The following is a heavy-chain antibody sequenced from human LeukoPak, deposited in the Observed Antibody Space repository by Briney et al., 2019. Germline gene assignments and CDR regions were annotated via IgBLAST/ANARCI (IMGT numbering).Heavy chain of an antibody. CDR3: ARDQQQLASPLDY. CDR1: GXTFSSYS. V-gene: IGHV3-48*02. CDR2: ISSSSSTI. D-gene: IGHD6-13*01. J-gene: IGHJ4*02. Sequence: GGSLRLSCAASGXTFSSYSMNWVRQAPGKGREWVSYISSSSSTIYYADSVKGRFTISRDNAKNSLYLQMNSLRDEDTAVYYCARDQQQLASPLDYWGQGTLVTVSS.